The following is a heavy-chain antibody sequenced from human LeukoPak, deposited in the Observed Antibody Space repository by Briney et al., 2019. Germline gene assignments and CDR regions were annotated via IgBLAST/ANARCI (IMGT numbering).Heavy chain of an antibody. D-gene: IGHD1-14*01. Sequence: ASVKVSCKASGGTFSSYAISWVRQAPGQGLEWMGGIIPIFGTANYAQKVQGRVTITADKSTSTAYMELSSLRSEDTAVYYCATESGRYYYYYMDVWGKGTTVTVPS. CDR1: GGTFSSYA. J-gene: IGHJ6*03. CDR3: ATESGRYYYYYMDV. V-gene: IGHV1-69*06. CDR2: IIPIFGTA.